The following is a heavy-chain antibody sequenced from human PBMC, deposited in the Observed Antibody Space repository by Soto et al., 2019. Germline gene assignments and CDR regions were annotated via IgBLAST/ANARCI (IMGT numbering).Heavy chain of an antibody. CDR1: GGSISSSSYY. J-gene: IGHJ4*02. CDR3: ARQRGRRTYYYDSSGDY. D-gene: IGHD3-22*01. CDR2: IYYSGST. Sequence: QLQLQESGPGLVKPSETLSLTCTVSGGSISSSSYYWGWIRQPPGKGPEWIGSIYYSGSTYYNPSLKSRVTISVDTSKNQFSLKLSSVTAADTAVYYCARQRGRRTYYYDSSGDYWGQGTLVTVSS. V-gene: IGHV4-39*01.